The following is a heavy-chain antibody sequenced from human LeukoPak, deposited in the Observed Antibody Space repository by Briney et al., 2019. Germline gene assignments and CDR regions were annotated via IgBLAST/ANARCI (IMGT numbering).Heavy chain of an antibody. CDR2: VYYSGST. D-gene: IGHD2-2*01. V-gene: IGHV4-59*08. CDR3: ASSPRLTTSWFLFNS. CDR1: GDSFSNYY. Sequence: PSETLSLTCSVSGDSFSNYYWTWIRQPPGKGLEWVGYVYYSGSTNYNPSLKTRLHLSVDTSKNRFSLKLSSVTAADTAVYYCASSPRLTTSWFLFNSWGHGTLVTVSS. J-gene: IGHJ5*01.